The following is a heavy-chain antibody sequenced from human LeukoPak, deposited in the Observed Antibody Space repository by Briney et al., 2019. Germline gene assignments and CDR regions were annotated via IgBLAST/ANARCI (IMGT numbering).Heavy chain of an antibody. J-gene: IGHJ4*02. CDR1: GYTFTSYG. Sequence: GASVKVSCKASGYTFTSYGISWVRQAPGQGLEWMGWISAYNGNTNYAQKLQGRVTMTTDTSTSTAYMELSSLRSEDTAVYYCARANYYGSGSYSFGFDYWGQGTLVTVSS. V-gene: IGHV1-18*01. CDR2: ISAYNGNT. CDR3: ARANYYGSGSYSFGFDY. D-gene: IGHD3-10*01.